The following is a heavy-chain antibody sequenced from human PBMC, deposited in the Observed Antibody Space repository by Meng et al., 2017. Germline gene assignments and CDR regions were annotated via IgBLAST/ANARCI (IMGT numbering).Heavy chain of an antibody. D-gene: IGHD5-24*01. CDR2: ISSSSSYI. CDR1: GFTFSSYS. J-gene: IGHJ4*02. CDR3: AREGDGVISY. Sequence: SLMISCAASGFTFSSYSMNWVRQAPGKGLEWVSSISSSSSYIYYADSVKGRFTISRDNAKNSLYLQMNSLRAEDTAVYYCAREGDGVISYWGQGTLVTVSS. V-gene: IGHV3-21*01.